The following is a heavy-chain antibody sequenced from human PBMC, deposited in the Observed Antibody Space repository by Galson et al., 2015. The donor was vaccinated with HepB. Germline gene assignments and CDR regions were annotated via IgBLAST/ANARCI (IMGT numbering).Heavy chain of an antibody. Sequence: LSLTCAVSGGSISSSNWWSWVRQPPGKGLEWIGEVYHSGSTNYNPSLKSRVTISVDKSKNQFSLKLSSVTAADTAVYYCARVVAATLYYYYYYMDVWGKGTTVTVSS. V-gene: IGHV4-4*02. CDR1: GGSISSSNW. CDR3: ARVVAATLYYYYYYMDV. J-gene: IGHJ6*03. CDR2: VYHSGST. D-gene: IGHD2-15*01.